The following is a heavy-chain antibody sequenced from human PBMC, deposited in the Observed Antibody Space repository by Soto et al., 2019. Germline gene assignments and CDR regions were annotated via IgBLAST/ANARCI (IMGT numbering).Heavy chain of an antibody. D-gene: IGHD5-12*01. CDR1: GFTFSSYA. CDR2: ISGSGGST. J-gene: IGHJ4*02. V-gene: IGHV3-23*01. Sequence: GGSLRLSCAASGFTFSSYAMSWVRQAPGKGLEWVSAISGSGGSTYYADSVKGRFTISRDNSKNTLYLQMNSLRAEDTAVYYCAKSRYGGYVFIFRRSKKQHPPQNDGYWGQGTLVTVSS. CDR3: AKSRYGGYVFIFRRSKKQHPPQNDGY.